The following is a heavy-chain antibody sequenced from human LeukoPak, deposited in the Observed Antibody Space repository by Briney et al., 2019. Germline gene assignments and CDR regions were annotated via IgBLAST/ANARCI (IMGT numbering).Heavy chain of an antibody. CDR1: GDIVSSNSAA. V-gene: IGHV6-1*01. CDR3: ARNAGDRAYAFDI. Sequence: SQTLSLTCAISGDIVSSNSAAWNWIRQSPSRGLEWLGRTYYRSKWYIESAVSVKSRVTINPDTSKNQFSLQLNSVTPEDTAVYYCARNAGDRAYAFDIWGQGTMVTVSS. CDR2: TYYRSKWYI. J-gene: IGHJ3*02. D-gene: IGHD7-27*01.